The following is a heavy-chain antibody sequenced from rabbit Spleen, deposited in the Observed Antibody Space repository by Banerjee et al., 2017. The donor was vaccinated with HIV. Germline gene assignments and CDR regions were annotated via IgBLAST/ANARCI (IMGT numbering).Heavy chain of an antibody. J-gene: IGHJ4*01. V-gene: IGHV1S45*01. Sequence: QQQLEESGGDLVKPGASLTLTCTASGFSFSSSYWICWVRQAPGKGLEWIACIAAGSSGNTYYASWAKDRFTISKTSSTTVTLQMTSLTAADTATYFCARAYDGYGAYNLWGPGTLVTVS. CDR3: ARAYDGYGAYNL. D-gene: IGHD6-1*01. CDR1: GFSFSSSYW. CDR2: IAAGSSGNT.